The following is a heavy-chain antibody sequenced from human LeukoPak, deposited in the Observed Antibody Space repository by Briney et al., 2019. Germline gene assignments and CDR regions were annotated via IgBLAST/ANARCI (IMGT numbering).Heavy chain of an antibody. Sequence: GGSLRLSCAASGFTFSNAWMSWVRQAPGKGLEWVGRIKSKTDGGTTDYAAPVKCRFTISRDDSKKTLYLQMNSLKTEDTAVYYCVGYCSGGNCPNAFDIWGQGTMVTVSS. CDR2: IKSKTDGGTT. V-gene: IGHV3-15*05. J-gene: IGHJ3*02. D-gene: IGHD2-15*01. CDR1: GFTFSNAW. CDR3: VGYCSGGNCPNAFDI.